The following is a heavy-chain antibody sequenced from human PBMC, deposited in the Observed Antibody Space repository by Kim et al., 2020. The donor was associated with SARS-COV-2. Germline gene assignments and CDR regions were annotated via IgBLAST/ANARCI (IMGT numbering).Heavy chain of an antibody. V-gene: IGHV3-30*04. J-gene: IGHJ6*02. D-gene: IGHD6-6*01. CDR3: ARDHQYSRSYYGMDV. CDR1: GFTFSSYA. CDR2: ISYDGSNK. Sequence: GGSLRLSCAASGFTFSSYAMHWVRQARGKGLEWVAVISYDGSNKYYADSVKGRFTISRDNSKNTLYLQMNSLRAEDTAVYYCARDHQYSRSYYGMDVWGQGTTVTVSS.